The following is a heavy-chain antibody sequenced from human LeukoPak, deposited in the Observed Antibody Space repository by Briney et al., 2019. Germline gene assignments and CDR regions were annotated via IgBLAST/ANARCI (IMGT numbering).Heavy chain of an antibody. CDR2: ISRSGTII. CDR3: ARERDDYYFDY. Sequence: PGGSLRLSCAASGFTFSGYEMNWARQAPGKGLEWVSYISRSGTIISYADSVKGRFTISRDNAKNSLYLQMNSLRAEDTAVYYCARERDDYYFDYWGQGTLVTVSS. D-gene: IGHD3-3*01. J-gene: IGHJ4*02. V-gene: IGHV3-48*03. CDR1: GFTFSGYE.